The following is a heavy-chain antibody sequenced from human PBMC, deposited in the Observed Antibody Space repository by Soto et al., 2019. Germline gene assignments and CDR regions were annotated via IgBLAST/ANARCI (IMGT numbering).Heavy chain of an antibody. CDR1: GGTFSSYT. V-gene: IGHV1-69*02. CDR2: IIPILGIA. Sequence: QVQLVQSGAEVKKPGSSVKVSCKASGGTFSSYTISWVRQAPGQGLEWMGRIIPILGIANYAQKFQGRVTITADKSTSTAYMELRSLRSEDTAVYYCARQNGTMIVRAFDIWGQGTMVTVSS. D-gene: IGHD3-22*01. CDR3: ARQNGTMIVRAFDI. J-gene: IGHJ3*02.